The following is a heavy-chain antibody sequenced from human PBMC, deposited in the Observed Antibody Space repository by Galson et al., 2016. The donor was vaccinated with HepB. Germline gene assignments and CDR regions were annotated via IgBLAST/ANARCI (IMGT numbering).Heavy chain of an antibody. V-gene: IGHV4-31*03. CDR1: GGSINSGGYY. CDR2: IYYSGSN. Sequence: TLSLTCTVSGGSINSGGYYWNWIRQHPGKGLEWIGYIYYSGSNHYNPSLKGRLTMSVDTSTNQFSLKRSSVTAADTAVYYCARGPIFGVVISPFDSWGQGTLVAVSS. CDR3: ARGPIFGVVISPFDS. D-gene: IGHD3-3*01. J-gene: IGHJ4*02.